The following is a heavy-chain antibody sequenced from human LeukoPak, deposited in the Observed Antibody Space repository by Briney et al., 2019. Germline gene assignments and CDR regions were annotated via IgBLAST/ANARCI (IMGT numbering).Heavy chain of an antibody. D-gene: IGHD3-10*01. CDR2: INLDGSEK. CDR1: GFIFSTSW. J-gene: IGHJ4*02. Sequence: GGSLRLSCTASGFIFSTSWMTWVRQAPGKGLEWVANINLDGSEKYYVDSVKGRFTISRDNSKNSLYLQMNSLRAEDTSVYYCARDFYGSGSYRSADFDYWGQGTLVTVSS. CDR3: ARDFYGSGSYRSADFDY. V-gene: IGHV3-7*01.